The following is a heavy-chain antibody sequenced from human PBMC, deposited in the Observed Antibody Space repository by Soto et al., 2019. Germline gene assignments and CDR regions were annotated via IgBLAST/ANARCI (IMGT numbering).Heavy chain of an antibody. V-gene: IGHV4-4*07. CDR2: IYTSGST. Sequence: SETLSLTCTVSGGSISSYYWSWIRQPAGKGLEWIGRIYTSGSTNYNPSLKSRVTMSLDTSKNQFSLKLTSVTAADMALYYCARGNCSSPNCYSFSGYYGMDVWGQGTTVTVSS. J-gene: IGHJ6*02. CDR3: ARGNCSSPNCYSFSGYYGMDV. D-gene: IGHD2-2*01. CDR1: GGSISSYY.